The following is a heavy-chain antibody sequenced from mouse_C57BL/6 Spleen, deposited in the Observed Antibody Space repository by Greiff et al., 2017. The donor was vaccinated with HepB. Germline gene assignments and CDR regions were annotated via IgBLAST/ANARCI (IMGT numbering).Heavy chain of an antibody. D-gene: IGHD2-4*01. CDR2: IHPNSGST. V-gene: IGHV1-64*01. J-gene: IGHJ2*01. Sequence: QVQLQQPGAELVKPGASVKLSCKASGYTFTSYWMHWVKQRPGQGLEWIGMIHPNSGSTNYNEKFKSKATLTVDKSSSTAYMQLSSLTSEDSAVYYCARGGSIYYDYSFDYWGQGTTLTVSS. CDR1: GYTFTSYW. CDR3: ARGGSIYYDYSFDY.